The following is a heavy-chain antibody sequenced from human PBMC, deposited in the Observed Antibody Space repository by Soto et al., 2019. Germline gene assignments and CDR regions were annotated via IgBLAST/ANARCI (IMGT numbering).Heavy chain of an antibody. Sequence: EVQLVESGGGLVKSGGSLRLSCAASGFTFSTYSMNWVRQAPGKGLEWVSSISSGTPYIYYADSVKGRFTISRDDAKNSLYLQMFSLRAEDTAVYYCARAVQPWGGFTPWGQGTLVTVSS. CDR3: ARAVQPWGGFTP. CDR2: ISSGTPYI. J-gene: IGHJ5*02. D-gene: IGHD3-3*01. V-gene: IGHV3-21*01. CDR1: GFTFSTYS.